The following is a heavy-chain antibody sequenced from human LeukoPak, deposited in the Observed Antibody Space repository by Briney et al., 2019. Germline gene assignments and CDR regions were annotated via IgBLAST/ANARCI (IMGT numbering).Heavy chain of an antibody. D-gene: IGHD6-19*01. CDR2: INPNSGGT. Sequence: ASVKVSCKASGYTFTGYYMHWVRQAPGQGLEWMGWINPNSGGTNYAQKFQGRVTMTRDTSISTAYMELSRLRSDDTAVYYCARDIAVAGSWFGPWGQGTLVTVSS. J-gene: IGHJ5*02. CDR3: ARDIAVAGSWFGP. CDR1: GYTFTGYY. V-gene: IGHV1-2*02.